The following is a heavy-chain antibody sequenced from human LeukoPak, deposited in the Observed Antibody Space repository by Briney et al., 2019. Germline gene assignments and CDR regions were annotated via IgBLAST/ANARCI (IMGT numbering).Heavy chain of an antibody. Sequence: SETLSLTCTVSGGSISSSSYYWGWIRQPPGKGLEWIGSIYYSGSTYYNPSLKSRVTISVDTSKNQFSLKLSSVTAADTAVYYCARVEYYYYMDVWGKGTTVTVSS. V-gene: IGHV4-39*01. CDR3: ARVEYYYYMDV. CDR1: GGSISSSSYY. CDR2: IYYSGST. J-gene: IGHJ6*03. D-gene: IGHD3-3*01.